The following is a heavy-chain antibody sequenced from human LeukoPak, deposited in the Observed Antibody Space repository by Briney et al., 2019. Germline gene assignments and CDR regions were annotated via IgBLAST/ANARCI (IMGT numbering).Heavy chain of an antibody. D-gene: IGHD2-2*01. J-gene: IGHJ6*02. CDR1: GGSISSYY. CDR3: ARDWLVPAAPYYYYGMDV. CDR2: IYTSGST. V-gene: IGHV4-4*07. Sequence: SETLSLTCTVSGGSISSYYWSWIRQPAGKGLEWIGRIYTSGSTNYNPSLKSRVTMSVDTSKNQFSLKLSSVTAADTAVNYCARDWLVPAAPYYYYGMDVWGQGTTVTVSS.